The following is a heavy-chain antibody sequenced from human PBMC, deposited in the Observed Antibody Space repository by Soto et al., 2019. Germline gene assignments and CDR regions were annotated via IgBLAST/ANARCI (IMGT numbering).Heavy chain of an antibody. CDR1: GGSISSGGYY. CDR3: ARDEAATDAFEI. CDR2: IYYSGTT. J-gene: IGHJ3*02. V-gene: IGHV4-31*03. Sequence: QVQLQESGPGLVKPSQTLSLTCTVSGGSISSGGYYWSWTRQNPGKGLEWIGYIYYSGTTHYNPSLNSRLTISVDTSKNQFSLKLNSMTAADPAVYYCARDEAATDAFEIWGQGTMVTVSS. D-gene: IGHD6-25*01.